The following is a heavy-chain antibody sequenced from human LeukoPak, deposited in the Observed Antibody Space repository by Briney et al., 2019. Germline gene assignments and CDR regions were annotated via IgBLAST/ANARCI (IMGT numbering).Heavy chain of an antibody. Sequence: GASVKVSCKTSGYTFPSFGITWIRQVPGQGLEWMGWISAYNGNTNYAQKLQGRVTMTTDTSTSTAYMELRSLRSDDTAVYYCAVREMATITDYWGQGTLVTVSS. CDR2: ISAYNGNT. CDR1: GYTFPSFG. J-gene: IGHJ4*02. CDR3: AVREMATITDY. V-gene: IGHV1-18*01. D-gene: IGHD5-24*01.